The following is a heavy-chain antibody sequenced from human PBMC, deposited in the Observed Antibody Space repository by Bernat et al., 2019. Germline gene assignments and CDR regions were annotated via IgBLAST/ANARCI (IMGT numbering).Heavy chain of an antibody. V-gene: IGHV3-7*04. J-gene: IGHJ4*02. CDR3: AGVDY. CDR2: INQDGSEK. Sequence: EVQLVESGGGLVQPGGSLRLSCAGSGFTFSSYWMNWFRQAPGKGLEWVANINQDGSEKYFVDSVKGRFTISRDNAKNSVYLQMNSLRAEDTAIYYCAGVDYWGQGTLVSVSP. CDR1: GFTFSSYW.